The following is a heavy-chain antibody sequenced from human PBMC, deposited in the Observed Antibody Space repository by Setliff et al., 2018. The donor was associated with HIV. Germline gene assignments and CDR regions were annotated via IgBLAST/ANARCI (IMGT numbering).Heavy chain of an antibody. V-gene: IGHV3-7*01. Sequence: GGSLRLSCVASKFIFSSYSMSWVRQAPGKGLEWVANIKQDGSEKYYVDSVKGRFTISRDNAKDSLYLQMNSLRAEDTAVYYCARPIAAAGLFDSWGQGTLVTVSS. CDR3: ARPIAAAGLFDS. D-gene: IGHD6-13*01. CDR2: IKQDGSEK. J-gene: IGHJ4*02. CDR1: KFIFSSYS.